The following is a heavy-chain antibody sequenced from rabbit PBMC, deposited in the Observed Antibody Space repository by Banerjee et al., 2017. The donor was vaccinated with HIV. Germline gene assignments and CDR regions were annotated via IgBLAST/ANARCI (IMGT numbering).Heavy chain of an antibody. CDR3: ARFVGDHYVEL. D-gene: IGHD2-1*01. J-gene: IGHJ6*01. CDR2: IYTGSGST. CDR1: GFDLSSSYY. V-gene: IGHV1S45*01. Sequence: QEQLEESGGDLVKPEGSLTLTCTASGFDLSSSYYMCWVRQAPGKGLEWIACIYTGSGSTYYASWAKGRFTNSKTSSTTVTLQMTSLTAADTATYLCARFVGDHYVELWGQGTLVTVS.